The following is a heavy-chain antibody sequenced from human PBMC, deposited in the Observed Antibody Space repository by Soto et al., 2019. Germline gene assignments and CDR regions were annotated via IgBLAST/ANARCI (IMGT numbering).Heavy chain of an antibody. V-gene: IGHV4-39*01. D-gene: IGHD1-26*01. CDR2: IYYSGST. J-gene: IGHJ3*02. CDR1: GGSISSSSYY. Sequence: SETLSLTCTVSGGSISSSSYYWGWIRQPTGKGLEWIGSIYYSGSTYYNPSLKSRVTISGDTSKNQFSLKLSSVTAADTAVYYCARGQKLRDDAFDIWGQGTMVTVSS. CDR3: ARGQKLRDDAFDI.